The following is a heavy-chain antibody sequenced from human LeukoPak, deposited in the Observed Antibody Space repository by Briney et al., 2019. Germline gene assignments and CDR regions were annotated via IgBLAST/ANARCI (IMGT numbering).Heavy chain of an antibody. V-gene: IGHV3-7*01. Sequence: GGSLRLSCATSGFTFSSFWMSWVRQAPGKGPEWVANIKKDGSEKYYLDSVKGRFTISRDNAKNSAYLQMNSLRVEDTAVYYCVRDAWFGESRAGGQGTLVTVSS. CDR2: IKKDGSEK. CDR3: VRDAWFGESRA. J-gene: IGHJ4*02. CDR1: GFTFSSFW. D-gene: IGHD3-10*01.